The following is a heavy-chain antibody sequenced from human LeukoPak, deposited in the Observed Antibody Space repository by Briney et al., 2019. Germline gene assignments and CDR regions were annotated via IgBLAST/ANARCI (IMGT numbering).Heavy chain of an antibody. CDR2: IYHSGST. D-gene: IGHD3-22*01. V-gene: IGHV4-38-2*02. Sequence: SETLSLTCTVSGYSISSGYYWGWIRQPPGKGLEWIGSIYHSGSTYYNPSLKSRVTISVDTSKNQFSLKLSSVTAADTAVYYCARGEGYYDSGGYYYYFDYWGQGTLVTVSS. J-gene: IGHJ4*02. CDR1: GYSISSGYY. CDR3: ARGEGYYDSGGYYYYFDY.